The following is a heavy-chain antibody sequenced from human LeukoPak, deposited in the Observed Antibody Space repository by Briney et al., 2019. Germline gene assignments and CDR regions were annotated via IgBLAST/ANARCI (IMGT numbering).Heavy chain of an antibody. CDR3: AKDGGTVTASYYFDY. CDR1: GFTFSW. D-gene: IGHD4-17*01. J-gene: IGHJ4*02. Sequence: PGGSLRLSCAVSGFTFSWMHWVRQVPGKGLVWVSRINGDGSNTNYADAVKGRFTISRDNAKNILYLQMNSLRAEDTAVYYCAKDGGTVTASYYFDYWGQGTLVTVSS. CDR2: INGDGSNT. V-gene: IGHV3-74*01.